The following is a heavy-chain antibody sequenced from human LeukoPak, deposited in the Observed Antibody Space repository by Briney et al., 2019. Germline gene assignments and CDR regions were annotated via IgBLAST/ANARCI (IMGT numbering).Heavy chain of an antibody. CDR3: ARLDCSSTSCYNFDY. Sequence: TLSLTCTVSGGSISSGGYYWSWIRQPPGKGLEWIGYIYHSGSTYYNPSLESRVTISVDRSKNQFSLKLSSVTAADTAVYYCARLDCSSTSCYNFDYWGQGTLVTVSS. CDR2: IYHSGST. V-gene: IGHV4-30-2*01. D-gene: IGHD2-2*01. J-gene: IGHJ4*02. CDR1: GGSISSGGYY.